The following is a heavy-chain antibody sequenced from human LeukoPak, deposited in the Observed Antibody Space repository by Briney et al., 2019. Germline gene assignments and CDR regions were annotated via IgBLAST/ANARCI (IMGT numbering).Heavy chain of an antibody. J-gene: IGHJ4*02. D-gene: IGHD3-10*01. Sequence: SGGSLRLSCAGSGFTFDDYAMHWVRQAPGKGLEWVAVIWYDGSNKYYADSVKGRFTISRDNSKNTPYLQMNSLRAEDTAVYYCARDLSMVRGVITDFDYWGQGTLVTVSS. V-gene: IGHV3-33*08. CDR2: IWYDGSNK. CDR3: ARDLSMVRGVITDFDY. CDR1: GFTFDDYA.